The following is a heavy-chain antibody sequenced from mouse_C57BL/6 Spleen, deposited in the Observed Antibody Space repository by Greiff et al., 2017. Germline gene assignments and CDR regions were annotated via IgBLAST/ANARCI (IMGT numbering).Heavy chain of an antibody. CDR3: ARDRGGTEYFDV. V-gene: IGHV5-16*01. Sequence: EVKLMESEGGLVQPGSSMKLSCTASGFTFSDYYMAWVRQVPEKGLEWVANINYDGSSTYYLDSLKSRFIISRDNAKNILYLQLSSLKSEDTATYYCARDRGGTEYFDVWGTGTTVTVSS. CDR1: GFTFSDYY. J-gene: IGHJ1*03. D-gene: IGHD4-1*01. CDR2: INYDGSST.